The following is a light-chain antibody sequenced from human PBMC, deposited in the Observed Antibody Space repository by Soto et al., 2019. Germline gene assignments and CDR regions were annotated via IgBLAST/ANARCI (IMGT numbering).Light chain of an antibody. CDR3: QQYGSSPPGALT. CDR1: QSVSSSY. J-gene: IGKJ4*02. CDR2: GAS. Sequence: EIVLTQSPGTLSLSPGERATLSCRASQSVSSSYLAWYQQKPGQAPRHLIYGASSMATGIPDRFSGSGSGTGFTLTISRLEAEDFAVYSCQQYGSSPPGALTFGGGTKVEIK. V-gene: IGKV3-20*01.